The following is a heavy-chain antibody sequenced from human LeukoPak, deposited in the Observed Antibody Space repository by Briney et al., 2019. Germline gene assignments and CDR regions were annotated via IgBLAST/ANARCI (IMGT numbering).Heavy chain of an antibody. CDR3: ARDMEYQLPQQGSYYYYMDV. V-gene: IGHV1-18*01. Sequence: ASVKVSCKASGYTFTSYGISWVRQAPGQGLEWMGWISAYNGNTNYAQKLQGRVTMTTDTSTSTAYMELRSLRSDDTAVYYCARDMEYQLPQQGSYYYYMDVWGKGTTVTVSS. J-gene: IGHJ6*03. CDR1: GYTFTSYG. CDR2: ISAYNGNT. D-gene: IGHD2-2*01.